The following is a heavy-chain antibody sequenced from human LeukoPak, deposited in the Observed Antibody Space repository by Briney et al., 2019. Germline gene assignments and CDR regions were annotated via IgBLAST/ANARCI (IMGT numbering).Heavy chain of an antibody. D-gene: IGHD3-10*01. CDR1: GYTFTSYY. V-gene: IGHV1-46*01. CDR2: INPSGGST. J-gene: IGHJ4*02. CDR3: ARVQRVTMVRGVTAPLYY. Sequence: ASVKVSCKASGYTFTSYYMHWVRQAPGQGLEWMGIINPSGGSTSYAQKFQGRVTMTRDTSTSTVYMEPSSLRSEDTAVYYCARVQRVTMVRGVTAPLYYWGQGTLVTVSS.